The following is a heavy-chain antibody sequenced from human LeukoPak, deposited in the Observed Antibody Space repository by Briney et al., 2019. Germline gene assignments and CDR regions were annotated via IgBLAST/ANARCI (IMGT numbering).Heavy chain of an antibody. Sequence: GGSLRLSCAASGFSFSSYSMNWVRQAPGKGLEWISYVRRDGSRIYYADSVEGRFTISRDNAKSSLYLQMDSLRVEDTAVYYCTRDPHALDFWGQGTLVTVSS. D-gene: IGHD2/OR15-2a*01. CDR1: GFSFSSYS. J-gene: IGHJ4*02. CDR3: TRDPHALDF. CDR2: VRRDGSRI. V-gene: IGHV3-48*01.